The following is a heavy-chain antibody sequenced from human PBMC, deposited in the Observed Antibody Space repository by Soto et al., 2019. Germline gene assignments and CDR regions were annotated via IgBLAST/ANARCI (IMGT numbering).Heavy chain of an antibody. Sequence: SETLSLTCTVSGGSISSYYWSWIRQPPGKGLEWIGYIYYSGSTNYNPSLKSRVTISVDTSKNQFSLKLSSVTAADTTVYYCASRVWIVVVPAVMRVAWFDPWGQGTLVTVSS. D-gene: IGHD2-2*01. CDR2: IYYSGST. CDR3: ASRVWIVVVPAVMRVAWFDP. CDR1: GGSISSYY. J-gene: IGHJ5*02. V-gene: IGHV4-59*01.